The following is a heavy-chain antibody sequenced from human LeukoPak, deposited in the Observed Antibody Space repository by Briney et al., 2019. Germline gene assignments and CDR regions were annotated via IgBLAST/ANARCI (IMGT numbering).Heavy chain of an antibody. J-gene: IGHJ4*02. V-gene: IGHV3-23*01. CDR2: ISGSGGSK. Sequence: GGSLRVSCVASGFTLSSYAMSWVGPAPGKGVEGVSAISGSGGSKYYADSVKGGFTISRDNSKNSLYLQMNSLRAEDTAVYYCAKDNRPMVRGVILFDYWGQGTLVTVSS. CDR3: AKDNRPMVRGVILFDY. D-gene: IGHD3-10*01. CDR1: GFTLSSYA.